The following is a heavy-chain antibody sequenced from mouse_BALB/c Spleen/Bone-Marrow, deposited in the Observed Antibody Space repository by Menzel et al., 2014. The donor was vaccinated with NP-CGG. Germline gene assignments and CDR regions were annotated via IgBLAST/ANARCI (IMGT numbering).Heavy chain of an antibody. J-gene: IGHJ3*01. CDR2: ISSGSSTI. V-gene: IGHV5-17*02. CDR3: ARGGNYAWFAY. CDR1: EFTFSSFG. Sequence: EVKVEESGGGLVQPGGSRKLSCAASEFTFSSFGMHWVRQAPEKGLERVAYISSGSSTIYYADTVKGRFTISRDNPKNTLFLQMTSLRSEDTAMYYCARGGNYAWFAYWGQGTLVTVSA. D-gene: IGHD2-1*01.